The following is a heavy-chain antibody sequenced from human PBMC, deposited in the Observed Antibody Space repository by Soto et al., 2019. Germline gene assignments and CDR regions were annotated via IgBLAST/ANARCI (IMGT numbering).Heavy chain of an antibody. CDR1: GFTINPYW. D-gene: IGHD2-2*01. J-gene: IGHJ4*02. CDR3: GKNHMR. V-gene: IGHV3-7*01. Sequence: EVQMVESGEGLVQPGGSLRLSCAASGFTINPYWMSWVRQAPGKGLEWVASTNQDGSTTYYVDSVKGRFTISRDNAKNSLYLQMDSLRAEDTAIYYCGKNHMRRGQGTLVTVSS. CDR2: TNQDGSTT.